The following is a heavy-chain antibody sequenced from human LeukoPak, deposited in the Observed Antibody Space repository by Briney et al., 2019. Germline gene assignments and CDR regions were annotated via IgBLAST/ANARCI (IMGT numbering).Heavy chain of an antibody. J-gene: IGHJ4*02. V-gene: IGHV5-51*01. CDR1: GYDFANHW. Sequence: PGESLKISCKGSGYDFANHWTGWVRQMPGRGLEWMGIIYPGDSDTRYRPSFQGQVTISADKSLSTAYLQRSSLQASDTATYYCARGIAAAGVTKFDYWGQGTLVTVSS. CDR3: ARGIAAAGVTKFDY. D-gene: IGHD6-13*01. CDR2: IYPGDSDT.